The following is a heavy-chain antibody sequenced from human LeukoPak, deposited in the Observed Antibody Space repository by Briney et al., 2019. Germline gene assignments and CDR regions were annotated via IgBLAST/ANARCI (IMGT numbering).Heavy chain of an antibody. J-gene: IGHJ4*02. CDR1: GFTFDDYA. D-gene: IGHD3-10*01. V-gene: IGHV3-9*01. CDR2: ISWNSGSI. Sequence: PGGSLRLSCAASGFTFDDYAMHWVRQAPGKGLEWVSGISWNSGSIGYADSVKGRFTISRDNAKNSLYLQMNSLRAEDTALYYCAKDNLSRGPQVFDYWGRGTLVTVSS. CDR3: AKDNLSRGPQVFDY.